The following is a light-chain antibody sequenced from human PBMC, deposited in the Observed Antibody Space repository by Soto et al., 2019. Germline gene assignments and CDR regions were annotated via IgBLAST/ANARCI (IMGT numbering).Light chain of an antibody. V-gene: IGKV1-5*03. CDR2: TAS. CDR3: QEYNTDQWT. Sequence: EMQLTQYPSTLSASIGDRVSITCRASQSVNSWLAWYQQKPGKAPKLLIYTASILESGVSSRFSGSGSGTEFTLTIGGLQADDFATYYCQEYNTDQWTFGQGTKVDIK. CDR1: QSVNSW. J-gene: IGKJ1*01.